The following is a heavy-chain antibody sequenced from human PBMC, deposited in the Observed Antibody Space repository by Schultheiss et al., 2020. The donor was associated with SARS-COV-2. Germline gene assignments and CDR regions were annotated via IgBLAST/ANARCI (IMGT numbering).Heavy chain of an antibody. J-gene: IGHJ6*02. Sequence: SETLSLTCTVSGGSISSYYWSWIRQPPGKGLEWIGYIYYSGSTNYNPSLKSRVTISVDTSKNQFSLKLSSVTAADTAVYYCARGHDKVYDFWSGYSLYYYYGMDVWGQGTTVTVSS. CDR2: IYYSGST. CDR3: ARGHDKVYDFWSGYSLYYYYGMDV. CDR1: GGSISSYY. V-gene: IGHV4-59*12. D-gene: IGHD3-3*01.